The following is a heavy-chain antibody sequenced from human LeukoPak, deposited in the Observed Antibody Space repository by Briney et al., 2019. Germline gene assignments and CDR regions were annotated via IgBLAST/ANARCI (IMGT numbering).Heavy chain of an antibody. CDR2: ISGSGGST. CDR3: AKDPPLYHGSGSYPDAFDI. J-gene: IGHJ3*02. D-gene: IGHD3-10*01. V-gene: IGHV3-23*01. Sequence: GGSLRLSCAASGFTFSSYAMSWVRQAPGKGLEWVSAISGSGGSTYYADSVKGRFTISRDNSKNTLYLQMNSLRAEDTAVYYCAKDPPLYHGSGSYPDAFDIWGQGTMVTVSS. CDR1: GFTFSSYA.